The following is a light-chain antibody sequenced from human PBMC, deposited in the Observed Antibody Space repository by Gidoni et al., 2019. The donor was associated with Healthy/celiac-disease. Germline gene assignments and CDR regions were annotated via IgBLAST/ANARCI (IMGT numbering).Light chain of an antibody. CDR2: DNS. V-gene: IGLV1-40*01. Sequence: QSVLTQPPSVSGAPGQRVTISCTGSSSNIGAGYDVHWYQQLPGTAPKLLIYDNSNRPSGVPDRFSGSKSGTSASLAITGLQAEDEADYYCQSYDTSLSAYVFGIGTKVTVL. J-gene: IGLJ1*01. CDR3: QSYDTSLSAYV. CDR1: SSNIGAGYD.